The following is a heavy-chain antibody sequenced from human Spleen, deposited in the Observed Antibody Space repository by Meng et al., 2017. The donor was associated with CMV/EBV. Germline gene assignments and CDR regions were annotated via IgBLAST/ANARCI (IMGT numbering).Heavy chain of an antibody. V-gene: IGHV3-53*01. D-gene: IGHD3-10*01. CDR2: MYSGGTT. CDR3: ARDPGIHYGSGSSFDY. J-gene: IGHJ4*02. Sequence: SGFTVRSNYMSWVRQAPGKGLEWVSVMYSGGTTHYADSVKGRFTISRDNAKNSLYLQMNSLRAEDTAVYYCARDPGIHYGSGSSFDYWGQGTLVTVSS. CDR1: GFTVRSNY.